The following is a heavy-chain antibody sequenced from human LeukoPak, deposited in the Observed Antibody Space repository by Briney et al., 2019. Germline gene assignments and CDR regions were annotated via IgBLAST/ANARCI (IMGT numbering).Heavy chain of an antibody. Sequence: GASVKVSCKASGGTFSSYAISWVRQAPGQGLEWMGRTIPILGIVNYAQKFQGRVTITADKSTSTACMELSSLRSEGTAVYYCARNLPEGLSDYYYGMDVWGQGTTVTVSS. D-gene: IGHD1-14*01. CDR1: GGTFSSYA. CDR3: ARNLPEGLSDYYYGMDV. CDR2: TIPILGIV. J-gene: IGHJ6*02. V-gene: IGHV1-69*04.